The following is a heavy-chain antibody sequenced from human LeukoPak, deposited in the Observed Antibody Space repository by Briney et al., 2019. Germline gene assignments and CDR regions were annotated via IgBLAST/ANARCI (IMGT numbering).Heavy chain of an antibody. CDR1: GLTQSSFL. Sequence: GSFLQLHCAASGLTQSSFLLHWVRQAPGKGLEWVAVISYEGSNKYYAASVKGRFTISRDNSKDTLYLQMNSLRAKDTAVYYCAKDLLDTFYSWDTSRYSGFDYWGQGTLVTVSS. J-gene: IGHJ4*02. CDR3: AKDLLDTFYSWDTSRYSGFDY. CDR2: ISYEGSNK. D-gene: IGHD3-22*01. V-gene: IGHV3-30*18.